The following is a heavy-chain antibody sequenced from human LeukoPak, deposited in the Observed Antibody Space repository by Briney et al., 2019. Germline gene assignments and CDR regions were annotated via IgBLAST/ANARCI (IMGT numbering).Heavy chain of an antibody. CDR1: GGSISSSSYY. CDR3: VRQVPAPGNWFDP. Sequence: PSETLSLTCTVSGGSISSSSYYWGWIRQPPGKGLEWIGSIYYSGSTYYNPSLKSRVTISVDTSKNQFSLKLSSVTAADTAVYYCVRQVPAPGNWFDPWGQGTLVIVSS. CDR2: IYYSGST. V-gene: IGHV4-39*07. J-gene: IGHJ5*02. D-gene: IGHD2-2*01.